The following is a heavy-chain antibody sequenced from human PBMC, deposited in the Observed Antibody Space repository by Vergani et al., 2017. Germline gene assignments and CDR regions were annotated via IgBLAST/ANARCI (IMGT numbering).Heavy chain of an antibody. J-gene: IGHJ5*02. CDR2: IIPILVIA. CDR3: ARAWYGQQLVRRLWFDP. Sequence: QVQLVQSGAEVKKPGSSVKVSCKASGGTFSSYAISWVRQAPGQGLEWMGRIIPILVIANYAQKYQGRVTITADKSTSTAYMELSSLRSEETAVYYCARAWYGQQLVRRLWFDPWGQGTLVTVSS. D-gene: IGHD6-13*01. CDR1: GGTFSSYA. V-gene: IGHV1-69*04.